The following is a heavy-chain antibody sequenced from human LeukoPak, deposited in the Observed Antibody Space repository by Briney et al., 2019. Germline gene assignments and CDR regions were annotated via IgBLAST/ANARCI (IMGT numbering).Heavy chain of an antibody. CDR1: GGSFSGYY. CDR2: INHSGST. Sequence: NSSETLSLTCAVYGGSFSGYYWSWIRQPPGKGLEWIGEINHSGSTNYNPSLKSRVTISVDTSKNQFSLKLSSVTAADTAVYYCARSFRDYGDADYWGQGTLVTVSS. J-gene: IGHJ4*02. V-gene: IGHV4-34*01. D-gene: IGHD4-17*01. CDR3: ARSFRDYGDADY.